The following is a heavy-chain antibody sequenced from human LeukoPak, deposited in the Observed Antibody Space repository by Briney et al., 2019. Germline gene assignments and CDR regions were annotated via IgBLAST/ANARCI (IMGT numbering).Heavy chain of an antibody. CDR1: GFTFSNCA. CDR2: IAYDESNK. J-gene: IGHJ4*02. CDR3: AKDIWRGSYFDY. V-gene: IGHV3-30*18. D-gene: IGHD1-26*01. Sequence: PGGSLRLSCAGSGFTFSNCAMNWARQAPGKGLEWVAVIAYDESNKYYADSVKGRFTISRDNSKSTLYLQMNSLRAGDTAVYYCAKDIWRGSYFDYWGQGTLVTASS.